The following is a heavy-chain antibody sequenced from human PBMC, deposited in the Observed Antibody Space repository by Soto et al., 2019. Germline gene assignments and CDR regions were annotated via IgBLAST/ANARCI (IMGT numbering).Heavy chain of an antibody. V-gene: IGHV3-30*18. CDR3: AKHLGGDYDSTPDV. CDR1: GFTFSSYG. D-gene: IGHD3-22*01. J-gene: IGHJ6*02. Sequence: QVQLVESGGGVVQPGRSLRLSCAASGFTFSSYGMHWVRQAPGKGLEWVAVISYDGSNKYYADSVKGRFTISRDNSKNTLYLQMNSLRAEDTAVYYCAKHLGGDYDSTPDVWGQGTTVTVSS. CDR2: ISYDGSNK.